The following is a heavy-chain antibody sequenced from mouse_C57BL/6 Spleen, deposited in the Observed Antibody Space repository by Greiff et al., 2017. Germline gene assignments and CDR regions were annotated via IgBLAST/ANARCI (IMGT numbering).Heavy chain of an antibody. CDR2: IYPGDGDT. J-gene: IGHJ4*01. V-gene: IGHV1-82*01. Sequence: VQGVESGPELVKPGASVKISCKASGYAFSSSWMNWVKQRPGKGLEWIGRIYPGDGDTNYNGKVKGKATLTADKASSTAYMQLSSLTSEDSAVYFCGYEAMDYWGQGTSVTVSS. D-gene: IGHD1-1*01. CDR3: GYEAMDY. CDR1: GYAFSSSW.